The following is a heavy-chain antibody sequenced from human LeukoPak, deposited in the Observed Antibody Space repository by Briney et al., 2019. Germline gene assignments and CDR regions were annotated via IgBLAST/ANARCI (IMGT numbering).Heavy chain of an antibody. CDR1: GFTFSSYS. D-gene: IGHD3-16*01. Sequence: SGGSLRLSCAASGFTFSSYSMSWIRQAPGKGLEWVSYISSSGSTIYYADSVKGRFTISRDNAKNSLYLQMNSLRAEDTAVYYCARDPGEVGDAFDIWGQGTMVTVSS. CDR2: ISSSGSTI. J-gene: IGHJ3*02. CDR3: ARDPGEVGDAFDI. V-gene: IGHV3-48*04.